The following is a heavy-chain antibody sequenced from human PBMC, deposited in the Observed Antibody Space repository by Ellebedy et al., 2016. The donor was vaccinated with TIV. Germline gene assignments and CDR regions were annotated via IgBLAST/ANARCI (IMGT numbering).Heavy chain of an antibody. J-gene: IGHJ4*02. D-gene: IGHD5-12*01. V-gene: IGHV3-74*01. CDR2: INGDGSNI. CDR1: GFTFSSSW. Sequence: GESLKISCAASGFTFSSSWVHWVRQVPGKGLVWVARINGDGSNIGYADSVKGRFTISRDNSKNTLYLQMSSLRAEDTAVYYCAKFSGRDFRKYYLDSWGQGTLVTVSS. CDR3: AKFSGRDFRKYYLDS.